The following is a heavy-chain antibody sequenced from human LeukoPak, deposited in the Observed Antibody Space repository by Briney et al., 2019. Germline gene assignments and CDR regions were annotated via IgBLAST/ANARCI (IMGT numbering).Heavy chain of an antibody. V-gene: IGHV3-30*02. D-gene: IGHD3-10*01. J-gene: IGHJ4*02. CDR2: IRYDGSNK. CDR1: GFTFSSYG. Sequence: GGSLRLSCAASGFTFSSYGMHWVGQAPGKGLEWVAFIRYDGSNKYYADSVKGRFTISRDNSKNTLYLQMNSLRAEDTAVYYCAKDMYYYGSGSLDYWGQGTLVTVSS. CDR3: AKDMYYYGSGSLDY.